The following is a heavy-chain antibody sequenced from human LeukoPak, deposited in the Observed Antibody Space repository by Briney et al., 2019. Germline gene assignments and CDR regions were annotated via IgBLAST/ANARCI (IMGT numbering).Heavy chain of an antibody. CDR1: GFTLSDYY. D-gene: IGHD3-22*01. V-gene: IGHV3-11*01. J-gene: IGHJ4*02. CDR3: ARDGYPDSSGYYYHY. Sequence: GGSLRLSCAASGFTLSDYYMSWIRQAPGKGLEWVSYISSSGSTIYYADSVKGRFTISRDNAKNSLYLQMNSLRAEDTAVYYCARDGYPDSSGYYYHYWGQGTLVTVSS. CDR2: ISSSGSTI.